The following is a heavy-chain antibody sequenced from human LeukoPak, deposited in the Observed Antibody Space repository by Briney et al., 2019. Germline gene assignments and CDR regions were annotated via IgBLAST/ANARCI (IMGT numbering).Heavy chain of an antibody. V-gene: IGHV3-48*03. CDR2: ISSSGSTI. J-gene: IGHJ3*02. CDR3: AKRMTTLGGPFDI. Sequence: GGSLRLSCAASGFTFSSYEMNWVRQAPGKGLEWVSYISSSGSTINYADSVKGRCTISRDNSKNTLYLQMNSLRAEDTAVYYCAKRMTTLGGPFDIWGQGTMVTVSS. D-gene: IGHD4-11*01. CDR1: GFTFSSYE.